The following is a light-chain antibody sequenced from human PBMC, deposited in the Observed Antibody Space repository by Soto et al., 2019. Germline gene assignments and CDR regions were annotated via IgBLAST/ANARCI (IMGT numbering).Light chain of an antibody. J-gene: IGKJ1*01. Sequence: DIVMTQSPDSLAVSLGERATINCKSSRSVLYRSNNKNYLAWYQQKPGQPPRLLIYWASTRESGVPDRFSGSGSGTDFTLTISSLQAEDVALYYCQQYGSSPPFTFGQGTKVDIK. V-gene: IGKV4-1*01. CDR1: RSVLYRSNNKNY. CDR3: QQYGSSPPFT. CDR2: WAS.